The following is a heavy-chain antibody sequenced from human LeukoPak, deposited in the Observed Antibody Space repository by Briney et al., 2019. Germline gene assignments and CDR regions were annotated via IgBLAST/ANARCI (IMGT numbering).Heavy chain of an antibody. V-gene: IGHV3-33*01. J-gene: IGHJ4*02. Sequence: GGSLRLSCAASGFTFSSYGMHWVRQAPGKGLEWVAVIWYDGSNKYYADSVKGRFTFSRDNSKNTLYLQMNSLRAEDTAVYYCARDAYPDTAMVNFWGQGTLVTVSS. D-gene: IGHD5-18*01. CDR3: ARDAYPDTAMVNF. CDR1: GFTFSSYG. CDR2: IWYDGSNK.